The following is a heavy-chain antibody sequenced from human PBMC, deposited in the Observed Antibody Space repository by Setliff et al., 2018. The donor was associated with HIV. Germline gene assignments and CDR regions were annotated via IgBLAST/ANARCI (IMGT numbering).Heavy chain of an antibody. CDR1: GYAFSNYG. CDR3: AREGVATPDEEGYYFDQ. CDR2: ISGYNAKT. D-gene: IGHD6-13*01. Sequence: ASVKVSCKASGYAFSNYGINWVRQAPGLGLEWMGWISGYNAKTDFAQKFRDRVSVTTDSSASTVYMEVMRLTSVDTAVYYCAREGVATPDEEGYYFDQWGQGTLVTVSS. V-gene: IGHV1-18*01. J-gene: IGHJ4*02.